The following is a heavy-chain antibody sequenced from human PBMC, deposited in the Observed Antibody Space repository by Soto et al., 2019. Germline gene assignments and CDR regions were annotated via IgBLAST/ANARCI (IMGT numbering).Heavy chain of an antibody. D-gene: IGHD3-22*01. Sequence: WGSLRLSCAASGFTFSNYAMSWVRQAPGKGLEWVSSISGAGGSTYHADPVKGRFTISRDNSKNTLYLQMNSLRAEDTAVYHCEKNSGFRVVYYYMDVWGKGTTVTVSS. J-gene: IGHJ6*03. V-gene: IGHV3-23*01. CDR1: GFTFSNYA. CDR2: ISGAGGST. CDR3: EKNSGFRVVYYYMDV.